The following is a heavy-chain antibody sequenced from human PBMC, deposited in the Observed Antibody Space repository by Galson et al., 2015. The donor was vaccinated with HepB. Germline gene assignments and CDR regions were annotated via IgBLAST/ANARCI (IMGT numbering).Heavy chain of an antibody. V-gene: IGHV3-30*18. Sequence: SLRLSCAASGFTFSSYGMHWVRQAPGKGLEWVAVISYDGSNKYYADSVKGRFTISRDNSKNTPYLQMNSLRAEDTAVYYCAKGVVVPAATHEYYYYYYMDVWGKGTTVTVSS. D-gene: IGHD2-2*01. J-gene: IGHJ6*03. CDR1: GFTFSSYG. CDR3: AKGVVVPAATHEYYYYYYMDV. CDR2: ISYDGSNK.